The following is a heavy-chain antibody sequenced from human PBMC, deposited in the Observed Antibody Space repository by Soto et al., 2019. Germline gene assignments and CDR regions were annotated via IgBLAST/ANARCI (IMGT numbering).Heavy chain of an antibody. V-gene: IGHV3-30*18. J-gene: IGHJ4*02. CDR2: ISYDGSNK. CDR3: AKGLRWGFFDY. D-gene: IGHD4-17*01. CDR1: GFTFSSYG. Sequence: GGSLRLSCAASGFTFSSYGMHWVRQAPGKGLEWVAVISYDGSNKYYADSVKGRFTISRDNSKNTLYLQMNSLRAEDTAVYYCAKGLRWGFFDYWGQGTLVTVSS.